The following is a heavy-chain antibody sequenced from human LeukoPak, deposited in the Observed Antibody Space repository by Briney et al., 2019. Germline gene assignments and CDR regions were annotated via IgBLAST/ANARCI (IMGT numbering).Heavy chain of an antibody. CDR1: GGSFSGYY. CDR3: ARGYDIVVVPAASRYSLFDY. Sequence: SETLSLTCAVYGGSFSGYYWSWIRQPPGKGLDWIGEINHSGSTNYNPSLKSRVTISVDTSKNQFSLKLSSVTAADTAVYYCARGYDIVVVPAASRYSLFDYWGQGTLVTVSS. CDR2: INHSGST. V-gene: IGHV4-34*01. D-gene: IGHD2-2*01. J-gene: IGHJ4*02.